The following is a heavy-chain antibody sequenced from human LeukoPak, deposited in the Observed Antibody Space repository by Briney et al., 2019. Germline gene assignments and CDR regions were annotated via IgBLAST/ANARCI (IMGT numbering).Heavy chain of an antibody. CDR1: GFIFSNYG. D-gene: IGHD6-13*01. J-gene: IGHJ4*02. CDR3: ARDMGRSWYGPPDY. V-gene: IGHV3-33*01. CDR2: IWNDGSET. Sequence: GRSLRLSCAASGFIFSNYGMHWVRQAPGKRLEWVAVIWNDGSETFHADSVKGRFRIARDNSKNTLYLQMNSLRAEDTAVYFCARDMGRSWYGPPDYWGQGTLVTVSS.